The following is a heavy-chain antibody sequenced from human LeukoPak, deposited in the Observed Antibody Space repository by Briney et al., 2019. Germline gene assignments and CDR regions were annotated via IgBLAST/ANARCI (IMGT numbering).Heavy chain of an antibody. CDR3: AGGDRIAAAGKGVDY. CDR1: GFTLSSYA. Sequence: GGSLRLSCAASGFTLSSYAMSWVRQAPGKGLEWVSTISDNTYYADSVKGRFTISRDNAKNSLYLQMNSLRAEDTAVYYCAGGDRIAAAGKGVDYWGQGTLVTVSS. D-gene: IGHD6-13*01. CDR2: ISDNT. J-gene: IGHJ4*02. V-gene: IGHV3-23*01.